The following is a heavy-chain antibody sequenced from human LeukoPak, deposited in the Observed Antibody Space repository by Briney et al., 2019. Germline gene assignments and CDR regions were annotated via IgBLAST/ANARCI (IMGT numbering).Heavy chain of an antibody. CDR3: AKGLGEFASAPDS. CDR1: GFTFSNFG. J-gene: IGHJ5*01. CDR2: IFGNGVTT. V-gene: IGHV3-23*01. Sequence: GGSLRLSCAASGFTFSNFGMSWVRQAPGKGLEWVSAIFGNGVTTCYADSVKGRFIISRDNSQNRLFLQVNSLRVGDTAVYYCAKGLGEFASAPDSWGQGTLVTVSS. D-gene: IGHD6-6*01.